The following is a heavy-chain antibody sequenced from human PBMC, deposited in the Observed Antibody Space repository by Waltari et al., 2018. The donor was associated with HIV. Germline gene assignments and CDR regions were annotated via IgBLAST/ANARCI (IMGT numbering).Heavy chain of an antibody. Sequence: QVQLQESGPGLVKPSETLSLTCAVSGYSISSGYYWGWLRQPPGKGLEWIGSIYHSGSTDYNPSLKSRVTISVDTSKNQFSLKLSSVTAADTAVYYCARANSSSWYKRTYYYYGMDVWGQGTTVTVSS. CDR1: GYSISSGYY. CDR3: ARANSSSWYKRTYYYYGMDV. D-gene: IGHD6-13*01. CDR2: IYHSGST. J-gene: IGHJ6*02. V-gene: IGHV4-38-2*01.